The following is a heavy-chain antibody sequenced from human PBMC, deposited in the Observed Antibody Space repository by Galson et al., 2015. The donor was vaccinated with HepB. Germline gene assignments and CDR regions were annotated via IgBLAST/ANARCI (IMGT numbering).Heavy chain of an antibody. Sequence: SVKVSCKASGYTFSIHGISWVRQAPGQGLEWMGWISGYNGNTDHSQKFQGRVTMTKDTSTGTAYMELRSLRSDDTAMYYCARAGRTTENWFDPWGQGTLVSVSS. CDR3: ARAGRTTENWFDP. CDR1: GYTFSIHG. J-gene: IGHJ5*02. V-gene: IGHV1-18*01. D-gene: IGHD1-14*01. CDR2: ISGYNGNT.